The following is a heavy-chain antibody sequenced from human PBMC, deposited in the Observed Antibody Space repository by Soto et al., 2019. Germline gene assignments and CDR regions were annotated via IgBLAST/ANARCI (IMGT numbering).Heavy chain of an antibody. CDR3: ARDGGPSGYDYRKGEDYYYGMDV. D-gene: IGHD5-12*01. Sequence: QVQLVQSGAEVKKPGSSVKVSCKASGGTFSSYAISWVRQAPGQGLEWMGGIIPIFGTANYAQKFRGRVMVTADESTGTAYMELSSVRPEDTAVYYCARDGGPSGYDYRKGEDYYYGMDVWGPGPTVTVSS. J-gene: IGHJ6*02. CDR2: IIPIFGTA. V-gene: IGHV1-69*12. CDR1: GGTFSSYA.